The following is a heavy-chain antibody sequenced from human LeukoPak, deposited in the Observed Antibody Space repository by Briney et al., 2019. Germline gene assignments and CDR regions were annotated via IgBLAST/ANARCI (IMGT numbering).Heavy chain of an antibody. D-gene: IGHD2-8*02. J-gene: IGHJ4*02. V-gene: IGHV1-46*01. Sequence: ASVKVSCKASGYTLTDYFIHRVRQAPGQGLEWVGILNPRDGGTYFAPNFQGRVTLTSDTSTSTVYMELTSLRSEDTALYYCARSHRFCADGVCSDYWGQGTLVTVSS. CDR2: LNPRDGGT. CDR3: ARSHRFCADGVCSDY. CDR1: GYTLTDYF.